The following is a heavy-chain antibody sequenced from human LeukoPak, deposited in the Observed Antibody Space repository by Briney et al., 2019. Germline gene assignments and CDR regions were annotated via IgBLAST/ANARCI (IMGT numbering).Heavy chain of an antibody. CDR1: GGSISSYY. J-gene: IGHJ4*02. Sequence: PSETLSLTCTVSGGSISSYYWSWIRQPPGKGLGWIGYIYYSGSTNYNPSLKSRVTISVDTSKNQFSLKLSSVTAADTAVYYCARVGSGSYYRYFDYWGQGTLVTVSS. CDR2: IYYSGST. D-gene: IGHD1-26*01. CDR3: ARVGSGSYYRYFDY. V-gene: IGHV4-59*01.